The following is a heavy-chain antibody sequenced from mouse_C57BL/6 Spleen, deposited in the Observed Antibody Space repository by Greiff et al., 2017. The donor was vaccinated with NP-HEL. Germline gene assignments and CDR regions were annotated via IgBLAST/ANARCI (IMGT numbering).Heavy chain of an antibody. D-gene: IGHD3-2*02. Sequence: QVQLQQSGPELVKPGASVKISCKASGYAFSSSWMNWVKQRPGKGLEWIGRIYPGDGDTNYNGKFKGKATLTADKSSSTAYMQLSSLTSEDSAVCFCARGSSGPFAYWGQGTLVTVSA. CDR1: GYAFSSSW. J-gene: IGHJ3*01. CDR3: ARGSSGPFAY. CDR2: IYPGDGDT. V-gene: IGHV1-82*01.